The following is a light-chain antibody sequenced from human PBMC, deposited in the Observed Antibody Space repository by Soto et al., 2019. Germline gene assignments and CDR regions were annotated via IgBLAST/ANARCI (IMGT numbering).Light chain of an antibody. V-gene: IGKV3-15*01. Sequence: DKVMTQSPATLSVSPGESVTLSCRASQSIGSNLAWFQQKRGQTPRLLIYGASARATGVPDRFSGSGSGTEFTLTISRLEPEDFGVYYCQQYGDSPLTSGPGTKVDIK. CDR3: QQYGDSPLT. J-gene: IGKJ3*01. CDR2: GAS. CDR1: QSIGSN.